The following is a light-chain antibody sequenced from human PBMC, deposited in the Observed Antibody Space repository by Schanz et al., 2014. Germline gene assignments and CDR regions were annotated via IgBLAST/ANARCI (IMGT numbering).Light chain of an antibody. Sequence: QSALTQPPSASGSPGQSITISCTGTSSDVGGYNYVSWYQQHPGKAPKLMIFEVSKRPSGVPDRFSGSKSGNTASLTVSGLQAEDEADYYCNSYGGSNNLVFGGGTKLTV. CDR2: EVS. CDR3: NSYGGSNNLV. J-gene: IGLJ2*01. CDR1: SSDVGGYNY. V-gene: IGLV2-8*01.